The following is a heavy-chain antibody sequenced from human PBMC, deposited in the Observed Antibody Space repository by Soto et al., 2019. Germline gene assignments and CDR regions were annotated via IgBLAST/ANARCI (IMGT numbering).Heavy chain of an antibody. CDR2: IDPSDFYT. J-gene: IGHJ3*02. CDR3: ARLTWPHDAFDI. CDR1: GYSFTSYW. V-gene: IGHV5-10-1*01. D-gene: IGHD3-16*01. Sequence: PGESLKISCKGSGYSFTSYWISWVRQMPGKGLVWMGRIDPSDFYTNYSPSFQGHVSISADKSISTAYLQWSSLKASDTAMYYCARLTWPHDAFDIWGQGTMVTVSS.